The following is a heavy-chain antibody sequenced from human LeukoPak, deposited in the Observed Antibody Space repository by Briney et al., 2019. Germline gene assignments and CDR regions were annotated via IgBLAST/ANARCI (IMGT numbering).Heavy chain of an antibody. CDR2: IYYSGST. V-gene: IGHV4-39*07. D-gene: IGHD6-13*01. CDR3: ARYSSSGYHSP. J-gene: IGHJ5*02. CDR1: GCSISSSSYY. Sequence: PSETLSLTCTVSGCSISSSSYYWGWIRRPPGKGLEWIGSIYYSGSTYYNPSLKSRVTISVDTSKNQFSLKLSSVTAADTAVYYCARYSSSGYHSPWGQGTLVTVSS.